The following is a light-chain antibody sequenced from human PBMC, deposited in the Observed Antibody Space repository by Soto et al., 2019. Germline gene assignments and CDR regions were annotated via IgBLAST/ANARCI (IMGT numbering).Light chain of an antibody. CDR1: SSDVGGYNY. V-gene: IGLV2-14*01. J-gene: IGLJ2*01. Sequence: SALTQPASVSGSPGQSITISCTGTSSDVGGYNYVSWYQQHPGKAPKVMIYEVSNRPSGVSNRLSGSKSGNTASLTISGLQAEDEADYYCSSYTSSSTLVFGGGTKLTVL. CDR2: EVS. CDR3: SSYTSSSTLV.